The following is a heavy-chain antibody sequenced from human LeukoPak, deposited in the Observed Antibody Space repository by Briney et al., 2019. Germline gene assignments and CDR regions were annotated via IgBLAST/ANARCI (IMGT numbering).Heavy chain of an antibody. J-gene: IGHJ6*03. V-gene: IGHV3-7*01. D-gene: IGHD5-18*01. CDR1: GFTFSSYW. CDR2: IKQDGSEK. CDR3: ARDPKQLSDYYYYYMDV. Sequence: GGSLRLSCAASGFTFSSYWMSWVRQAPGKGLEWVANIKQDGSEKYHVDSVKGRFTISRDNAKNSLYLQMNSLRAEDTAVYYCARDPKQLSDYYYYYMDVWGKGTTVTVSS.